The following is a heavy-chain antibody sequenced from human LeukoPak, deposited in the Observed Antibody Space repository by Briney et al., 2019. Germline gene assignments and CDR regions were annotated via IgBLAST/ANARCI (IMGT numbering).Heavy chain of an antibody. CDR2: IKSTLDGGTT. V-gene: IGHV3-15*01. CDR3: TTGGNVIVAGTRAFDI. CDR1: GFTFGDYA. D-gene: IGHD6-19*01. Sequence: GGSLRLSCTASGFTFGDYALSWVRQAPGKGLEWVGRIKSTLDGGTTDLAAPVKDRFTVSRDDSKETLYLQMNSLKTEDTAIYYCTTGGNVIVAGTRAFDIWGQGTMVTVSS. J-gene: IGHJ3*02.